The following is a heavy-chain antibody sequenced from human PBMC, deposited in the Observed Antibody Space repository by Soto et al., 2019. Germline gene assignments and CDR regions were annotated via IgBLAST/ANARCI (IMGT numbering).Heavy chain of an antibody. J-gene: IGHJ5*02. D-gene: IGHD2-21*02. CDR1: GFTFSKYR. CDR3: ARVPFDCGDDCSSNS. CDR2: ISSSSNSK. Sequence: PGGSLRLSCAASGFTFSKYRMNWVRQAPGKGLEWVSYISSSSNSKFYADSVKDRFTISRDNAKSLLYLQMNSLRAEDTAVYYCARVPFDCGDDCSSNSWAQGPRVTVSS. V-gene: IGHV3-21*06.